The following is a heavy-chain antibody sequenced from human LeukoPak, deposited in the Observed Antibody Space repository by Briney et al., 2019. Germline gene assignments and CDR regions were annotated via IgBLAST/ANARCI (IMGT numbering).Heavy chain of an antibody. CDR3: LRGYPYVAY. D-gene: IGHD2-2*01. Sequence: GGSLILSCAASGFTFYSYNINWVRQAPGKGLEWVSYISSSVMTIFYADSVKGRFTISTDNAKNSLYLQMGSLRDEDTAVDYCLRGYPYVAYWGQGTLVTVSS. V-gene: IGHV3-48*02. CDR2: ISSSVMTI. CDR1: GFTFYSYN. J-gene: IGHJ4*02.